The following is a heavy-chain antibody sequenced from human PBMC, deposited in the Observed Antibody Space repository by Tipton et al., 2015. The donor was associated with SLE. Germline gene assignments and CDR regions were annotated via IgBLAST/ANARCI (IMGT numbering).Heavy chain of an antibody. CDR1: GGSITNKY. Sequence: TLSLTCSVSGGSITNKYWSWIRQPPGKGLEWIGEVTQSGATNYNPSLKSRVTISVDTSQTQFSLKLSSVTAADTAVYYCARDWCSSTSCYGWFDPWGQGTLVTVSS. D-gene: IGHD2-2*01. CDR2: VTQSGAT. V-gene: IGHV4-59*01. J-gene: IGHJ5*02. CDR3: ARDWCSSTSCYGWFDP.